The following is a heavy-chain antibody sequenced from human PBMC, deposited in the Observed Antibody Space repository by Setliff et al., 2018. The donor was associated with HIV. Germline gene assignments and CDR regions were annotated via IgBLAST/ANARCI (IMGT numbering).Heavy chain of an antibody. D-gene: IGHD3-22*01. CDR1: GFIFSSYA. V-gene: IGHV3-30*07. CDR2: MSYDGNNK. CDR3: ARGGNYYDRSGLDGFDI. J-gene: IGHJ3*02. Sequence: GGSLRFSCAVSGFIFSSYAMHWVRQAPGKGLEWVAVMSYDGNNKYYADSVKGRFTISRDNSQNTLYLQMNSLRAEDTAVYYCARGGNYYDRSGLDGFDIWGQGTMVTVSS.